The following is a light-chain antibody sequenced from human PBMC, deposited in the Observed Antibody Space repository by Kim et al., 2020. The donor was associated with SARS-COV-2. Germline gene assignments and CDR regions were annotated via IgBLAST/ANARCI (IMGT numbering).Light chain of an antibody. CDR3: QAWDSDSYVS. V-gene: IGLV3-1*01. CDR2: QDM. CDR1: KLGNKY. J-gene: IGLJ2*01. Sequence: SYELTQPRSVSVSPGQTANITCYGEKLGNKYVSWYQQRAGQSPVLVIYQDMKRPSGIPERMSASNSGSSATLTISGTQEMDEADYYCQAWDSDSYVSFGG.